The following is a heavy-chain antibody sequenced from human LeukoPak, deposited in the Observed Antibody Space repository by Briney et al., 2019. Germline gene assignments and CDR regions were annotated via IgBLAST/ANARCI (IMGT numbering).Heavy chain of an antibody. J-gene: IGHJ4*02. CDR2: ISTMSDNK. CDR1: GFTFSSYD. D-gene: IGHD4-11*01. CDR3: ARGKIGYYYGNYDGF. Sequence: QPGGSLRLSCAASGFTFSSYDMNWVRQAPGKGLEWVSYISTMSDNKYYADSVKGRFTISRDNDKNLLYLQMSSLRGEDTAVYYCARGKIGYYYGNYDGFWGQGTLVSVSS. V-gene: IGHV3-48*04.